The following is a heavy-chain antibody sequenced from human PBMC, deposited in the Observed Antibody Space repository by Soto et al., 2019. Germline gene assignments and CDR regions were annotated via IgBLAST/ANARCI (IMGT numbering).Heavy chain of an antibody. CDR1: GGTFSSYA. V-gene: IGHV1-69*13. CDR3: ARPRPNSIGCYEFGDYYCGIDV. D-gene: IGHD6-19*01. Sequence: SVKVSCKASGGTFSSYAISWVRQAPGPGLEWMGGIIPIFGTANYAQKFQGRVTITADESTSTAYMELSSLRSEATAVYYSARPRPNSIGCYEFGDYYCGIDVRDQGTTITVSS. J-gene: IGHJ6*02. CDR2: IIPIFGTA.